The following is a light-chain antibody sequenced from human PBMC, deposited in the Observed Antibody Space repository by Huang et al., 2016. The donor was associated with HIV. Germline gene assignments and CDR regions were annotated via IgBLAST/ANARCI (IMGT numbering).Light chain of an antibody. V-gene: IGKV3-11*01. CDR2: DAS. CDR3: QQRSAWPLT. J-gene: IGKJ4*01. Sequence: EIVLTQSPATLSLSPVERATLSCRASQIVHTYLAWYQKKPGKAPRLLIYDASHRATGIPARFSGSGSGTDFTLTISNLQSEDFADYYCQQRSAWPLTFGGGTKVEI. CDR1: QIVHTY.